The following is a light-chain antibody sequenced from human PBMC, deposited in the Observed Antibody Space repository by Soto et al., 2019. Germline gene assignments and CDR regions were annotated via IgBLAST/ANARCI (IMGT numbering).Light chain of an antibody. V-gene: IGKV1-5*01. CDR1: QSISSW. CDR3: QQYNSYWT. J-gene: IGKJ1*01. CDR2: DAS. Sequence: DIKMTQSPSTLSASVGDRVTITCRASQSISSWLAWYQQKPGKAPKLLIYDASSLESGVPSRFSGSGSGTEFTLTISSLQPDDFATYYCQQYNSYWTFGQGTKVDI.